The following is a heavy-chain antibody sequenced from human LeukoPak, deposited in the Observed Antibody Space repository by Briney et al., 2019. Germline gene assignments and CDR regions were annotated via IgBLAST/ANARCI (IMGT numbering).Heavy chain of an antibody. CDR2: IYYSGST. Sequence: SETLSLTCTVSGGSISSYYWSWIRQPPGKGLEWIGYIYYSGSTNYNPSLESRVTISVDTSKNQFSLKLSSVTAADTAVYYCARFSSSWYFTGEAGWFDPWGQGTLVTVSS. D-gene: IGHD6-13*01. V-gene: IGHV4-59*01. CDR1: GGSISSYY. CDR3: ARFSSSWYFTGEAGWFDP. J-gene: IGHJ5*02.